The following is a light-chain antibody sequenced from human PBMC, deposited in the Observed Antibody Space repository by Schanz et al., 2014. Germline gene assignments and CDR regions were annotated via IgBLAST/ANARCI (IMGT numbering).Light chain of an antibody. J-gene: IGKJ4*01. Sequence: DIVMTQSPDSLAVSLGERATINCKSSQSVLYTSHNKNYLAWYQHKPGQPPKLLIYWASTRESGVPDRFSGSGSGTDFTLTISSLQAEDLAVYYCQQYYSIPLTFGGGTKVEIK. V-gene: IGKV4-1*01. CDR3: QQYYSIPLT. CDR2: WAS. CDR1: QSVLYTSHNKNY.